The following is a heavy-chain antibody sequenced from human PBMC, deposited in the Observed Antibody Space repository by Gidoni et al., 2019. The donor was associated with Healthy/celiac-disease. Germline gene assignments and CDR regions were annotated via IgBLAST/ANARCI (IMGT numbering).Heavy chain of an antibody. D-gene: IGHD6-19*01. CDR2: SIPIFGTA. CDR3: ARGPYSSGWDYYFDY. CDR1: GGPFSSYA. V-gene: IGHV1-69*06. Sequence: QVQLVQSGAEMKNPRSSLTFSCKASGGPFSSYAISWVRQVPGQGLEWMGGSIPIFGTANYEQKFQGRVTITADKSTSKAYMELSSLSSEDTAVYYGARGPYSSGWDYYFDYWGQGTLVTVSS. J-gene: IGHJ4*02.